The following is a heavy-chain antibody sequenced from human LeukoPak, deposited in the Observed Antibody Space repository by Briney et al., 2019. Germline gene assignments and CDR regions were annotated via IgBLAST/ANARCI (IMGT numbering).Heavy chain of an antibody. CDR1: GFTFTDHP. Sequence: GGSLRLSCVASGFTFTDHPMNWVRQAPGKGLEWISYIGGDGIAFYADSVKGRFTASKDDARKSMYLQMSSLRVEDTAVYYCAKDRANWAIDDWGQGTQVTVSS. CDR2: IGGDGIA. V-gene: IGHV3-69-1*01. J-gene: IGHJ4*02. CDR3: AKDRANWAIDD. D-gene: IGHD3-16*01.